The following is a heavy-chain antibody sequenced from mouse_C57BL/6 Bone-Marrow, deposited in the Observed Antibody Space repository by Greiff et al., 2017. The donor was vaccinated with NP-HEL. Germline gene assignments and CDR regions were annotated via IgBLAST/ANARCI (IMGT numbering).Heavy chain of an antibody. CDR3: ARRDSSGYPAWFAY. D-gene: IGHD3-2*02. CDR1: GYTFTDYY. J-gene: IGHJ3*01. V-gene: IGHV1-26*01. CDR2: INPNNGGT. Sequence: VQLQQSGPELVKPGASVKISCKASGYTFTDYYMNWVRQSPGKSLEWIGYINPNNGGTSYNQTFKGKATLTVDKSTSTASMELRSLTSEDSAVNYWARRDSSGYPAWFAYWGQGTLVTVSA.